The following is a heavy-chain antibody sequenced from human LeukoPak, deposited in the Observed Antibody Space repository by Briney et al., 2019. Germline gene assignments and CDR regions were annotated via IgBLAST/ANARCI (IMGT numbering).Heavy chain of an antibody. CDR2: ISYDGSNK. CDR3: AKDGTVTGPGWFDP. D-gene: IGHD2-21*02. Sequence: PGGSLRLSCAASGFTFSSYGMHWVRQAPDKGLEWVAVISYDGSNKYYADSVKGRFTISRDNSKNTLYLQVNSLRAEDTAVYYCAKDGTVTGPGWFDPWGQGTLVTVSS. J-gene: IGHJ5*02. V-gene: IGHV3-30*18. CDR1: GFTFSSYG.